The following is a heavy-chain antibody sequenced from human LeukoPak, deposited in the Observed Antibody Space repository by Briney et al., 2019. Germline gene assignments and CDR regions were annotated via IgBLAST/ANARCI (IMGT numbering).Heavy chain of an antibody. CDR2: ISWNSGSI. V-gene: IGHV3-9*01. CDR3: AKVFSYDSISDAFDI. CDR1: GFTFSSYS. D-gene: IGHD3-22*01. Sequence: PGGSLRLSCAASGFTFSSYSMNWVRQAPGKGLEWVSGISWNSGSIGYADSVKGRFTIPRDNAKNSLYLQMNSLRAEDTALYYCAKVFSYDSISDAFDIWGQGTMVTVSS. J-gene: IGHJ3*02.